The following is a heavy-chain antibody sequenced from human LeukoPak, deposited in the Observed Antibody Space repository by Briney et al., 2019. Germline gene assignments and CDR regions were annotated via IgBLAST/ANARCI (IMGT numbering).Heavy chain of an antibody. Sequence: GGSLRLSCAASGFTFSDYYMSWIRQAPGKGLEWVSYISSSGSTIYYADSVKGRFTISRDNAKNSLYLQMNSLRAEDTAVYDCARGLGEDSSGYYAGDWGYYFDYWGQGTLVTVSS. CDR1: GFTFSDYY. CDR2: ISSSGSTI. J-gene: IGHJ4*02. D-gene: IGHD3-22*01. V-gene: IGHV3-11*04. CDR3: ARGLGEDSSGYYAGDWGYYFDY.